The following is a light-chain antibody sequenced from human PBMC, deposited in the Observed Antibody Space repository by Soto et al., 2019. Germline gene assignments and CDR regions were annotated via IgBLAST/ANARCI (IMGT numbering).Light chain of an antibody. CDR1: QSISSW. CDR2: DAS. Sequence: DIQMTQSPSTLSASVGDRGTITCRASQSISSWLAWYQQKPGKAPKLLIYDASSLESGVPSRFSGSGSGTEFTLTISALQPEDFAIYYCQQYFSFPWTFGQGTKVDIK. CDR3: QQYFSFPWT. J-gene: IGKJ1*01. V-gene: IGKV1-5*01.